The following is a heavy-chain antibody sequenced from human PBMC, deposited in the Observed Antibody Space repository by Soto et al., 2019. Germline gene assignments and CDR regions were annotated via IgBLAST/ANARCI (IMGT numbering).Heavy chain of an antibody. Sequence: SETLSLTCTVSGGSISSSSYYWGWIRQPPGKGLEWIGSIYYSGSTYYNPSLKSRVTISVDTSKNQFSLKLSSVTAADTAVYYCARIVVVGPVFDYWGQGTLVTVSS. CDR2: IYYSGST. CDR3: ARIVVVGPVFDY. D-gene: IGHD2-15*01. V-gene: IGHV4-39*01. J-gene: IGHJ4*02. CDR1: GGSISSSSYY.